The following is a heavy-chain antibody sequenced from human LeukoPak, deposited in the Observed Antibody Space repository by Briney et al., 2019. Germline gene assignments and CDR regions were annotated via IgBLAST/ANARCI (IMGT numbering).Heavy chain of an antibody. Sequence: ASVKVSCKASGYTFTSYGISWVRQAPGQGLEWMGWISAYNGNTNYAQKLQGRVTMTTDTSTSTAYMELRSLRSDDTAVYYCAREGETRNWNYKTATTDYWGQGTLVTVSS. J-gene: IGHJ4*02. V-gene: IGHV1-18*01. D-gene: IGHD1-7*01. CDR3: AREGETRNWNYKTATTDY. CDR2: ISAYNGNT. CDR1: GYTFTSYG.